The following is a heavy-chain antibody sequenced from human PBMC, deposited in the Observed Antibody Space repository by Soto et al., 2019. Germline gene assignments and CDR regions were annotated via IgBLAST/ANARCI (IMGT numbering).Heavy chain of an antibody. CDR1: NGSVSSSTYY. J-gene: IGHJ6*02. CDR2: VYFGGST. D-gene: IGHD3-22*01. Sequence: QLHLQESGPGLVKPSETLSLTCTVSNGSVSSSTYYWGWIRQPPGKGLEWIGTVYFGGSTYYNPSLKSRVTISVETSKSQFSLKLSPVTAAATAVYYCAGGDYYRSRGYYFYYYTMDVWGQGTTVTVSS. CDR3: AGGDYYRSRGYYFYYYTMDV. V-gene: IGHV4-39*01.